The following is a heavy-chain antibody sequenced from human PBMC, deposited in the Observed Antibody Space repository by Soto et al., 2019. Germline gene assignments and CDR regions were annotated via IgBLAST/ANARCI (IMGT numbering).Heavy chain of an antibody. CDR1: GGSISSYY. CDR2: IYYSGST. Sequence: SETLSLTCTVSGGSISSYYWSWIRQPPGKGLEWIGYIYYSGSTNYNPSLKSRVTISVDTSKNQFSLKLSSVTAADTAVYYCARIGSSSSWGVPTAPPSYWYFDLWGRGTLVTVSS. D-gene: IGHD6-13*01. J-gene: IGHJ2*01. CDR3: ARIGSSSSWGVPTAPPSYWYFDL. V-gene: IGHV4-59*01.